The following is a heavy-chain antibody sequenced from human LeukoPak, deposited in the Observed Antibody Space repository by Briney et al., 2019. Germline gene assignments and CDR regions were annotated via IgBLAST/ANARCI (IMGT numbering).Heavy chain of an antibody. CDR3: ARFNREDSTRFDP. J-gene: IGHJ5*02. CDR1: GGPVSSGSYY. Sequence: PSETLSLTCTVSGGPVSSGSYYWSWIRQPPGKGLEWIGYIYYSGSTNYNPSLKSRVTISVDTSKNQFSLKLSSVTAADTAVYYCARFNREDSTRFDPWGQGTLVTVSS. V-gene: IGHV4-61*01. D-gene: IGHD6-6*01. CDR2: IYYSGST.